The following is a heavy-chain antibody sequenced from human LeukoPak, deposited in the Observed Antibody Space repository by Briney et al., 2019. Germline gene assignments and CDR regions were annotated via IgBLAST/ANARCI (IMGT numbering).Heavy chain of an antibody. CDR1: GFTFSSYW. D-gene: IGHD1-26*01. CDR2: IKQDGSEK. V-gene: IGHV3-7*01. CDR3: ASGIRAFDN. J-gene: IGHJ4*02. Sequence: GGSLRLSCAASGFTFSSYWMSWVRQAPGKGLEWVANIKQDGSEKYYVDSVKGRFTISRDNSKNTLYLQMNSLRGEDTAVYYCASGIRAFDNWGQGTLVTVSA.